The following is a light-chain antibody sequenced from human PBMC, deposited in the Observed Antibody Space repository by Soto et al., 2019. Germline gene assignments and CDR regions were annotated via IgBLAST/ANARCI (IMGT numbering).Light chain of an antibody. Sequence: QSALTQPPSASGFPGQSVTISCTGTSTDVGGYDYVSWYQQHPGKVPKLMIYEVNKRPSGVPDRFSGSKSGNTASLTVSGLQPEDEAYYYCTSYAGGNKVFGTGTKVTVL. CDR3: TSYAGGNKV. J-gene: IGLJ1*01. CDR2: EVN. V-gene: IGLV2-8*01. CDR1: STDVGGYDY.